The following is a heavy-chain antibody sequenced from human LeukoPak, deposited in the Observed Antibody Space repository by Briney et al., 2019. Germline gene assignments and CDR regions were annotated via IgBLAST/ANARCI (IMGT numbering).Heavy chain of an antibody. CDR1: GGSISSSSYY. J-gene: IGHJ4*02. CDR3: ARRKGFGEGYFDS. D-gene: IGHD3-10*01. V-gene: IGHV4-39*01. Sequence: SETLSLTCTVSGGSISSSSYYWAWIRQPPGKGLESIGSIYYSRSTYYSPSLKSRVTISVDTSKNQFSLKLTSVTAADTAVYYCARRKGFGEGYFDSWGQGTLVTVSS. CDR2: IYYSRST.